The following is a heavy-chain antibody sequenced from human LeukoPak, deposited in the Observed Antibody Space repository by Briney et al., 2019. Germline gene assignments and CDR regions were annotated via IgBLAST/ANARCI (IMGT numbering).Heavy chain of an antibody. V-gene: IGHV3-30*18. D-gene: IGHD5-18*01. CDR3: AKQRASYGYVFDY. J-gene: IGHJ4*02. Sequence: GGSLRLSCAASGFTFSDYGIHWVRQAPGKGLEWVSAISYDGSHKPYADSVKGRFTISRDNFKNTLFLQMNSLRAEDTATYYCAKQRASYGYVFDYWGQGTLVTVSS. CDR2: ISYDGSHK. CDR1: GFTFSDYG.